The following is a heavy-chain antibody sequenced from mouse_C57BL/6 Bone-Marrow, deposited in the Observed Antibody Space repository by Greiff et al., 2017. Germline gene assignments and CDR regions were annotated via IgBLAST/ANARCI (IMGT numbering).Heavy chain of an antibody. J-gene: IGHJ2*01. Sequence: QVQLQQSGAELVRPGASVTLSCKASGYTFTDYEMHWVKQTPVHGLEWIGAIDPETGGTAYNQKFKGKAILTADKSSSTAYMELRGLTSEDSAVYYCTDDYDNYWGQGTTLTVSS. CDR2: IDPETGGT. CDR1: GYTFTDYE. CDR3: TDDYDNY. D-gene: IGHD2-4*01. V-gene: IGHV1-15*01.